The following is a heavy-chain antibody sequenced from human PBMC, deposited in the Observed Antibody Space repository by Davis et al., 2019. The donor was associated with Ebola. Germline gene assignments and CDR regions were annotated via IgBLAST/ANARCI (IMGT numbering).Heavy chain of an antibody. CDR2: INPNSGGT. V-gene: IGHV1-2*02. Sequence: ASVKVSCKASGYTFTSYAMHWVRQAPGQRLEWMGWINPNSGGTNYAQKFQGRVTMTRDTSISTAYMELSRLRSDDTAVYYCARGRKYYYDSSGYHGGDYWGQGTLVTVSS. CDR3: ARGRKYYYDSSGYHGGDY. D-gene: IGHD3-22*01. CDR1: GYTFTSYA. J-gene: IGHJ4*02.